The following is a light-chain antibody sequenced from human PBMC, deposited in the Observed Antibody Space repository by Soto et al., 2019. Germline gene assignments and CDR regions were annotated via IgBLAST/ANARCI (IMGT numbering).Light chain of an antibody. CDR3: ISYTVSRSYV. CDR1: SSDVGAYNF. Sequence: QSVLTQPASVSGSPGQSITISCTGTSSDVGAYNFVSWHQQHPGKTPKLVIYSVSDRPSGVSYRFSGSKSGNTASLTISGLQADDEADYYCISYTVSRSYVFGTGTKVTVL. V-gene: IGLV2-14*03. CDR2: SVS. J-gene: IGLJ1*01.